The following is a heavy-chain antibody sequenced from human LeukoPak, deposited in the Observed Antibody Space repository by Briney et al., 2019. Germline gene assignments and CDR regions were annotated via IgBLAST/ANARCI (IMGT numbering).Heavy chain of an antibody. CDR1: GFTFTSSA. J-gene: IGHJ4*02. CDR3: ARAVAAAGKD. D-gene: IGHD6-13*01. Sequence: GASVKVSSKASGFTFTSSAMQWGRQARGQRLEWIGWIVVGSGNTNYAQKFQERVTITRDMSTSTVYMELSSLRSEDTAVYYCARAVAAAGKDWGQGTLVTVSS. CDR2: IVVGSGNT. V-gene: IGHV1-58*02.